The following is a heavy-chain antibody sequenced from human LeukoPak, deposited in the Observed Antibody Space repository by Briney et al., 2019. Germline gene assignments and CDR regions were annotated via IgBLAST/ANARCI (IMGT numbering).Heavy chain of an antibody. Sequence: GGSLTLSCAASGFTFRNFGMHWVRQAPGKGLEWVAFIRFDGRNEYYVDSLKGRFTISRDNSKNTVYLQMNSLRSEDTALYYCAKDKSQVGVDPGSTLVDHWGQGTLVIVSS. CDR2: IRFDGRNE. CDR1: GFTFRNFG. CDR3: AKDKSQVGVDPGSTLVDH. D-gene: IGHD2-8*02. V-gene: IGHV3-30*02. J-gene: IGHJ4*02.